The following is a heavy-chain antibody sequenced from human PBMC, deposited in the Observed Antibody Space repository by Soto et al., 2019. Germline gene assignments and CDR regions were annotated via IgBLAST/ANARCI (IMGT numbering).Heavy chain of an antibody. J-gene: IGHJ4*02. D-gene: IGHD3-3*01. CDR3: VKVIWSGCYIFAD. V-gene: IGHV3-23*01. Sequence: GVSLRLSFAASGFTFSSYAMSWVRQAPGKGLKWISSISGSGTSTYYADSVKGRFTISRDNSKNTMYLQMNSLRAEDTALYFYVKVIWSGCYIFADWGQGSLATVDS. CDR2: ISGSGTST. CDR1: GFTFSSYA.